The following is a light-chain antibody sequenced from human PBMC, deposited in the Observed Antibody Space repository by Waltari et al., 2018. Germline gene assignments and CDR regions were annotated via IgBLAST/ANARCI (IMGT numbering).Light chain of an antibody. CDR3: QQYGSPPYT. CDR1: QSVGSSY. V-gene: IGKV3-20*01. J-gene: IGKJ2*01. Sequence: EIVLTQSPGTLSLSPGERATLSCWASQSVGSSYLAWFQQKPGQAPMLLIYAVSSRATGIPDRFSGRGSGTDFTLTINRLEPEDSAVYYCQQYGSPPYTFGQGTKLEL. CDR2: AVS.